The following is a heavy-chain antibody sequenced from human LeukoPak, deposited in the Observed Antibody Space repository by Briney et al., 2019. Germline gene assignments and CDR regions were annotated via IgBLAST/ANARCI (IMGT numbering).Heavy chain of an antibody. CDR1: GFTFSSYS. CDR3: ARDPAGGYSSFDY. J-gene: IGHJ4*02. D-gene: IGHD5-18*01. Sequence: GGSLRLSCAASGFTFSSYSMNWVRQAPGKGLEWVSSISSSSSYIYYADSVKGRFTISRDNAKNSLYLQMNSLRAEDTAVYYCARDPAGGYSSFDYWGQGTLVTVSS. V-gene: IGHV3-21*01. CDR2: ISSSSSYI.